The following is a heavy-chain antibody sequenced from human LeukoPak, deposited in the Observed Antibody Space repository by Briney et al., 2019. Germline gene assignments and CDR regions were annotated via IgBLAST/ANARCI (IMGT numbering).Heavy chain of an antibody. CDR1: GYTFSGYS. Sequence: GASVKVSCKASGYTFSGYSMHWVRQAPGQGLEWMGRISPKTGGTDYAQKFQGRVTMTRDTSISTVYMKLRGLRSDDTGVYYCARGGGHYYGSGSAPFDYWGQGNLVTVSS. V-gene: IGHV1-2*02. D-gene: IGHD3-10*01. CDR3: ARGGGHYYGSGSAPFDY. CDR2: ISPKTGGT. J-gene: IGHJ4*02.